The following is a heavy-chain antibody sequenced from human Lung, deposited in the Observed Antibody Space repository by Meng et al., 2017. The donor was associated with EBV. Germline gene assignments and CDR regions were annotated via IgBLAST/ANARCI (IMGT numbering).Heavy chain of an antibody. CDR1: GGPISSGGYC. D-gene: IGHD5-18*01. Sequence: QVAGPGLEKPSPPPPPSCTFSGGPISSGGYCWSWSRHPRGEGLELIGYIYYSGDTDYNPSLKSRVTLSMDTSKNQFSLKLSSVTAADTAVYYCARERDTRWFDPWGRGTLVTVSS. J-gene: IGHJ5*02. V-gene: IGHV4-31*03. CDR3: ARERDTRWFDP. CDR2: IYYSGDT.